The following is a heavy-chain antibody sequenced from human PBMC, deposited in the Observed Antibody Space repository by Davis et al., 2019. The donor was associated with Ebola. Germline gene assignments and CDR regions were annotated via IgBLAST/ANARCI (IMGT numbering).Heavy chain of an antibody. CDR2: ISSSSSYT. J-gene: IGHJ4*02. CDR1: GFTFSYYY. D-gene: IGHD1-1*01. CDR3: ARVRWYKGYFDY. Sequence: GESLKISCAASGFTFSYYYMSWIRQAPGKGLEWVSYISSSSSYTNYADSVKGRFTISRDNAKNSLYLQMNSMRAEDTAVYYCARVRWYKGYFDYWGQGTLVTVSS. V-gene: IGHV3-11*06.